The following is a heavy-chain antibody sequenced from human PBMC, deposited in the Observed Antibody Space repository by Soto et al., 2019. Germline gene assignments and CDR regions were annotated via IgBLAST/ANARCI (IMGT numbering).Heavy chain of an antibody. J-gene: IGHJ2*01. D-gene: IGHD3-22*01. Sequence: EVQLVESGGGLVQPGGSLRLSCAASGFTVSSNYMSWVRQAPGKGLEWVSVIYSGGSTYYADSVKGRFTISRDNSKNTLDLQMNGLSAEDTAVYYCARDRYYYDSSPLSWYLDLWGRGTLVTVSS. CDR1: GFTVSSNY. V-gene: IGHV3-66*01. CDR3: ARDRYYYDSSPLSWYLDL. CDR2: IYSGGST.